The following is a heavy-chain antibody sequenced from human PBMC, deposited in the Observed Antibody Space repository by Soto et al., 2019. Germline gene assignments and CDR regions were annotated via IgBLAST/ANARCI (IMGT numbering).Heavy chain of an antibody. Sequence: GGSLRLSCAASGFTFSSYSMNWVRQAPGKGLEWVSSISSSSSYIYYADSVKGRFTISRDNAKNSLYLQMNSLRAEDTAVYYCAREPLLYQLPTPMDVWGKGTTVTVSS. V-gene: IGHV3-21*01. D-gene: IGHD2-2*01. J-gene: IGHJ6*03. CDR2: ISSSSSYI. CDR1: GFTFSSYS. CDR3: AREPLLYQLPTPMDV.